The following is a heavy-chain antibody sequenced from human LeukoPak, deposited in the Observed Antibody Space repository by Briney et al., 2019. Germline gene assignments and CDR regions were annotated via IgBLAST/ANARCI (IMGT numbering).Heavy chain of an antibody. V-gene: IGHV4-59*01. Sequence: SETLSLTCTVSGGSISNSYWSWIRQPPGKGLEWIGYIYYSGSTNYNPSLKSRVTISVDTSKNQFSLKLSSVTAADTAVYYCARAYCSGGSCYGNYYYYGMDVWGQGTTVTVSS. D-gene: IGHD2-15*01. CDR1: GGSISNSY. J-gene: IGHJ6*02. CDR2: IYYSGST. CDR3: ARAYCSGGSCYGNYYYYGMDV.